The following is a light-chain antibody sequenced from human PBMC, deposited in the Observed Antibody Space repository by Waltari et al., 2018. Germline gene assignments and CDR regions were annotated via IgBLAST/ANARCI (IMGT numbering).Light chain of an antibody. Sequence: NFMLTQPHSVSESPGKTVTISCTRSSGSIATNYVQWYQQRPGSAPTTIIYEDKQRPSEVPDRFSGSINSSSTSASLTISGLKTEDVADYYCQSYDNSLTVFGGGTRLTGL. CDR2: EDK. CDR1: SGSIATNY. CDR3: QSYDNSLTV. V-gene: IGLV6-57*04. J-gene: IGLJ3*02.